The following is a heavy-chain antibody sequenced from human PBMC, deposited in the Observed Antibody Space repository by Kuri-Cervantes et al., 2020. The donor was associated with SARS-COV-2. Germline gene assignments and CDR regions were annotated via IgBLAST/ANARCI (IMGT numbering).Heavy chain of an antibody. Sequence: GESLKISCAASGFTFSSNAMSWVRQAPGKGLEWVSVIYSGGSSTYYADSVKGRFTISRDNSKNKLYLQMNSRRAEDTAEYYCAKGGLDSGWGYWGQGTLVTVSS. CDR3: AKGGLDSGWGY. J-gene: IGHJ4*02. CDR1: GFTFSSNA. CDR2: IYSGGSST. D-gene: IGHD6-19*01. V-gene: IGHV3-23*03.